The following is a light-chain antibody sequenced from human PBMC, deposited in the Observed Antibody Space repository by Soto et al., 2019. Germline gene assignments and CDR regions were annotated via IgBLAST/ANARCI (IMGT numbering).Light chain of an antibody. CDR3: ASYRTINTYV. Sequence: QSALTQPASVSGSPGQSITVSCTGTSDDIGRYNHVSWYQQHPGKAPKLMISEVTNRPSGVSNSFSGSKSGNTASLTISRLQAEDEADYYCASYRTINTYVFGTGTKVTVL. J-gene: IGLJ1*01. CDR2: EVT. CDR1: SDDIGRYNH. V-gene: IGLV2-14*01.